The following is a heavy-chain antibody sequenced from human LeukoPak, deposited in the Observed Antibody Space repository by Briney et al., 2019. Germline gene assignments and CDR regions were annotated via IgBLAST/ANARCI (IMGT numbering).Heavy chain of an antibody. Sequence: GGSLRLSCAASGFTFSSYAMSWVRRAPGKGLEWVSAISGSGGSTYYADSVKGRFTISRDNSKNTLYLQMNSLRAEDTAVYYCAKSRGPPPYYFDYWGQGTLVTVSS. CDR2: ISGSGGST. J-gene: IGHJ4*02. V-gene: IGHV3-23*01. CDR3: AKSRGPPPYYFDY. D-gene: IGHD6-19*01. CDR1: GFTFSSYA.